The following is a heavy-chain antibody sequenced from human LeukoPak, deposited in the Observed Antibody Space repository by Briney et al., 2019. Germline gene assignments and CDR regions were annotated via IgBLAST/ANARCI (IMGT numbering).Heavy chain of an antibody. J-gene: IGHJ4*02. V-gene: IGHV3-23*01. CDR3: AKDGVAPGSGGDYFDY. Sequence: GGSLRLSCEASGFTFSSYAMAWVRQAPGKGLDWVSSFTVSGGSTYYVDSVKGRFTISRDNSKNTLYLQMHSLRAEDTAVYYCAKDGVAPGSGGDYFDYWGQGTLVTVSS. CDR1: GFTFSSYA. D-gene: IGHD3-10*01. CDR2: FTVSGGST.